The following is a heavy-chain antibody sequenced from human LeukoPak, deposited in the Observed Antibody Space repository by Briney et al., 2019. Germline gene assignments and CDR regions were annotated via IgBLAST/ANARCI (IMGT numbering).Heavy chain of an antibody. Sequence: GGSLRLSCAASGFTFSTYEMNWVRQAPGMGLEWVSYISSSGRTIYYADSVKGRFTISRDNAKNSLYLQMNSLRAEGTAVYYCARNTPEDAFDIWGQGTMVTVSS. CDR2: ISSSGRTI. CDR3: ARNTPEDAFDI. V-gene: IGHV3-48*03. CDR1: GFTFSTYE. J-gene: IGHJ3*02.